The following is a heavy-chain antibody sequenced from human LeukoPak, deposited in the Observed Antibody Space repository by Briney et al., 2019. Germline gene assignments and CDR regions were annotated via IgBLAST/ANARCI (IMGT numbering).Heavy chain of an antibody. CDR3: ARDPGYGGNYYMDV. J-gene: IGHJ6*03. V-gene: IGHV3-48*01. CDR2: ISSISTAI. CDR1: GFTFSSYS. D-gene: IGHD1-26*01. Sequence: GGSLRLSCAAYGFTFSSYSMNWVRQAPGKGLEWVSYISSISTAIYYADSVKGRFTISRDNAKNSLYLQMNSLRAEDTGVYYCARDPGYGGNYYMDVWGKGTTVSVSS.